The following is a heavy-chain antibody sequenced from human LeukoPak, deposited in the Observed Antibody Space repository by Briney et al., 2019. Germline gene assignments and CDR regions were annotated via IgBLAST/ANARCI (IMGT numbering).Heavy chain of an antibody. Sequence: SETLSLTCNVSGGSISGYHWSWIRQPPGKGLEWPGYIYYSGGSNYNPSLKSRVTISADTSKNQFSLKLSSVTAADTAVYYCARDRVYGLTMVRGDYWGQGTLVTVSS. V-gene: IGHV4-59*01. D-gene: IGHD3-10*01. CDR1: GGSISGYH. CDR3: ARDRVYGLTMVRGDY. J-gene: IGHJ4*02. CDR2: IYYSGGS.